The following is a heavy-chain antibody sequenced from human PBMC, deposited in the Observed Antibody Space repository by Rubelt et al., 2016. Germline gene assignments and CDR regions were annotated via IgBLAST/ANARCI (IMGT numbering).Heavy chain of an antibody. V-gene: IGHV3-48*01. D-gene: IGHD3-3*01. J-gene: IGHJ2*01. CDR1: SYS. CDR3: ARDFFETQLEFYWYFDL. CDR2: ISSAGDTI. Sequence: SYSMSWVRQAPGKGLEWLLYISSAGDTIYYADSVKGRFTISRDNSKNTLYLQMNSLRAEDTAVYYCARDFFETQLEFYWYFDLWGRGTLVTVSS.